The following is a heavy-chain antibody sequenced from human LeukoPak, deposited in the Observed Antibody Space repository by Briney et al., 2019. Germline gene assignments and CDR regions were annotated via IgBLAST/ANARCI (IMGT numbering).Heavy chain of an antibody. CDR1: VFTFSSYS. D-gene: IGHD3-22*01. J-gene: IGHJ4*02. Sequence: PGGSLRLSCAASVFTFSSYSMHWVRQAPCKGLEWVAVISYDGSNKYYADSVKGRFTISRDNSKNTLYLQMNSLRAEDTAVYYCARGKGYYDSSGSPFDYWGQGTLVTVSS. CDR2: ISYDGSNK. CDR3: ARGKGYYDSSGSPFDY. V-gene: IGHV3-30-3*01.